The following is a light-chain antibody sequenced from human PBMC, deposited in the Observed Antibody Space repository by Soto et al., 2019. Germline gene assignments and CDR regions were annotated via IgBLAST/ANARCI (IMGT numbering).Light chain of an antibody. CDR2: DAS. J-gene: IGKJ4*01. Sequence: DIQMTQSPSSLSASVGDRVTIACQSSHDVSRNLNWFQQKPGEAPKLLIYDASNLERGVPSRFSASGSGTDFTFTISSLQPEDVATYYCQQYNSIISFGGGTEIEIK. V-gene: IGKV1-33*01. CDR3: QQYNSIIS. CDR1: HDVSRN.